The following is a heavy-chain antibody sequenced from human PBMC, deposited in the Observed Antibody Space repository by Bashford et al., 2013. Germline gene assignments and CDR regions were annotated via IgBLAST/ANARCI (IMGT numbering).Heavy chain of an antibody. V-gene: IGHV4-34*01. CDR3: ARLKVELSTIIFDA. CDR1: GGSFSGYY. CDR2: INHSGST. J-gene: IGHJ4*02. D-gene: IGHD5-24*01. Sequence: ETLSLTCAVYGGSFSGYYWSWIRQPPGKGLEWIGEINHSGSTNYNPSLKSRVTISVDTSKKQFSLKVTSVTATDAAVYYCARLKVELSTIIFDAWGQGSLVTVSS.